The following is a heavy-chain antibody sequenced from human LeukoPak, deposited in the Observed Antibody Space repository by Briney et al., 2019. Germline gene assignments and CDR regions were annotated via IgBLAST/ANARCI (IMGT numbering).Heavy chain of an antibody. CDR2: IYYSGST. CDR3: ARAGTRVAATYLLKYIFDY. Sequence: SETLSLTCTASGGSISSYYWSWIRQPPGKGLEWIGYIYYSGSTNYNPSLKSRVTISVDTSKNQFSLKLSSVTAADTAVYYCARAGTRVAATYLLKYIFDYWGQGTLVTVSS. CDR1: GGSISSYY. J-gene: IGHJ4*02. V-gene: IGHV4-59*01. D-gene: IGHD2-15*01.